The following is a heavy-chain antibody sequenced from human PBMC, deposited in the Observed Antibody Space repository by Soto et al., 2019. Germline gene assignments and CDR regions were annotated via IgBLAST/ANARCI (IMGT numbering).Heavy chain of an antibody. J-gene: IGHJ4*02. Sequence: VQLVESGGGLVKPGGSLRLSCAASGFTFINYNMNWVRQAPGKGLEWVSSISSTGRYIYYGDSVRGRFTISRDNAKNSLYLNMRNLRVEDTAVYYCARDRDSCLREWGQGVLVTVSS. V-gene: IGHV3-21*06. CDR1: GFTFINYN. CDR3: ARDRDSCLRE. D-gene: IGHD2-2*01. CDR2: ISSTGRYI.